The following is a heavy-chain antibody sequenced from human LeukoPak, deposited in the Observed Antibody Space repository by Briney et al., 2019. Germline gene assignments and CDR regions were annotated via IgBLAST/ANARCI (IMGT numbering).Heavy chain of an antibody. Sequence: GGSPRLSRAASGFSFSTYGIHWGRQAPGKGAECVAVSSLDGSKEYYAESVKGRFTISRDNSKNTLFLQMNSLRPEDTAVYFCARDPHYCSGVNCGPPDYWGRGTLVTVSS. V-gene: IGHV3-30*03. D-gene: IGHD2-15*01. CDR2: SSLDGSKE. J-gene: IGHJ4*02. CDR3: ARDPHYCSGVNCGPPDY. CDR1: GFSFSTYG.